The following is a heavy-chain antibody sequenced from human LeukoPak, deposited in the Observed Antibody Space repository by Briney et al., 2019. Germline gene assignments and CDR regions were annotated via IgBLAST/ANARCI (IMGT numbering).Heavy chain of an antibody. V-gene: IGHV1-69*13. CDR3: ARAGAYCGGDCYRLDY. CDR2: IIPIFGTA. Sequence: SVKVSCKASGGTFSSYAISWVRQAPGQGLEWMGGIIPIFGTANSAQKFQGRVTITADESTSTAHMELSSLRSEDTAVYYCARAGAYCGGDCYRLDYWGQGTLVTVSS. J-gene: IGHJ4*02. D-gene: IGHD2-21*01. CDR1: GGTFSSYA.